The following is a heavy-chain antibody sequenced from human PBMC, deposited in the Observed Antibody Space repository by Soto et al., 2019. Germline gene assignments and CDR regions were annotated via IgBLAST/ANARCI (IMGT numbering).Heavy chain of an antibody. CDR3: ARESEDLTSNFDY. CDR1: EFTFSTYS. Sequence: PGGSLRLSCVASEFTFSTYSMNWVRQAPGRGPEWVSSISSSASYKYYADSVKGRFTISRDNSKNSLYLEMNSLRAEDTAVYYCARESEDLTSNFDYWGQGTLVTV. CDR2: ISSSASYK. J-gene: IGHJ4*02. V-gene: IGHV3-21*01.